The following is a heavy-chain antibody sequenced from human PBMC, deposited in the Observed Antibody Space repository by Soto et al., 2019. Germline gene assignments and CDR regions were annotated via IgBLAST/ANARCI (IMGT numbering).Heavy chain of an antibody. CDR2: IYYSGST. D-gene: IGHD3-3*01. Sequence: SETLSLTCTVSGCSISSSSYYWGWSRQPPGKGLEWIGSIYYSGSTYYNPSLKSRVTISVDTSKNQFSLKLSSVTAADTAVYYCARVRITIFGVATEFDYWGQGTLVTVSS. J-gene: IGHJ4*02. CDR1: GCSISSSSYY. CDR3: ARVRITIFGVATEFDY. V-gene: IGHV4-39*01.